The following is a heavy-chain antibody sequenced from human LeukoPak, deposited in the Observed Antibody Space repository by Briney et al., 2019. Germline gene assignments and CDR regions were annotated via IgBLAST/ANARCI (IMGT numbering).Heavy chain of an antibody. J-gene: IGHJ4*02. CDR1: GAFINSGGYF. CDR2: KYSTGTT. CDR3: AGAMYFYADSGLYSYFFDY. D-gene: IGHD3-16*01. V-gene: IGHV4-31*03. Sequence: SETLSLTCNVSGAFINSGGYFWSWIRQLPGRGLEWVAYKYSTGTTSYNPSLRSRVTLSVDRSKNQFSLQLRSVTAADTAVYFCAGAMYFYADSGLYSYFFDYWGQGALVAVSS.